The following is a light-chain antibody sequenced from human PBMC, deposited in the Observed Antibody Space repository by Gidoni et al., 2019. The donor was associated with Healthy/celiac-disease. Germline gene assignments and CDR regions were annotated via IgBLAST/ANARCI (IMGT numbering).Light chain of an antibody. CDR2: DAS. CDR3: QQYNSYSWT. J-gene: IGKJ1*01. CDR1: QSISSW. V-gene: IGKV1-5*01. Sequence: DIQMTQSPSTLSASVGDRVTITYRASQSISSWLAWYQQKPGKAPKLLIYDASSLESGVPPRFSGSGSGTEFTLTISSLQPDDFATYYCQQYNSYSWTFGQGTKVEI.